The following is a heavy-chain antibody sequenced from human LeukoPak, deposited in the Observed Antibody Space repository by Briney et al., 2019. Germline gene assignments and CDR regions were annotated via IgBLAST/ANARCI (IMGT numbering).Heavy chain of an antibody. Sequence: SETLSLTCTVSGGSISSYYWSWIRQPAGKGLEWIGRIYTSGSTNYNPSLKSRVTMSVDTSKNQFSLKLSSVTAADPAVYYCARDSLSWNYGAFDIWGQGTMVTVSS. D-gene: IGHD1-7*01. CDR2: IYTSGST. CDR3: ARDSLSWNYGAFDI. J-gene: IGHJ3*02. V-gene: IGHV4-4*07. CDR1: GGSISSYY.